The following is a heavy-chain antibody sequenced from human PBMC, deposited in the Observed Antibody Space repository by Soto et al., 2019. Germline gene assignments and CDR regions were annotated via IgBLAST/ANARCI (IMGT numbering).Heavy chain of an antibody. CDR1: GDRVSSNSAA. D-gene: IGHD6-13*01. Sequence: SQTLSLPCAISGDRVSSNSAAWNWIRQSPSRGLEWLGRTYYRSKWYNDYAVSVKSRITINPDTSKNQFSLQLNSVTPEDTAVYYCAREGLSRIAAAGTDYYYGMDVWGQGTTVTVSS. CDR3: AREGLSRIAAAGTDYYYGMDV. CDR2: TYYRSKWYN. J-gene: IGHJ6*02. V-gene: IGHV6-1*01.